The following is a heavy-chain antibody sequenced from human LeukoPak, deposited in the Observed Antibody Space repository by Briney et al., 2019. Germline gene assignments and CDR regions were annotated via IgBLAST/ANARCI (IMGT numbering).Heavy chain of an antibody. V-gene: IGHV3-23*01. CDR2: ISGSGGST. CDR3: ARGVEPLADNTLAY. Sequence: GRSLRLSCPASSFTFTSYAISWVRQAPGKWLECVSFISGSGGSTYYAACVKGRFTISRDNSKNTLYLQMKSLRAEDRAVYYCARGVEPLADNTLAYWGQGTLVTVSS. D-gene: IGHD1-14*01. J-gene: IGHJ4*02. CDR1: SFTFTSYA.